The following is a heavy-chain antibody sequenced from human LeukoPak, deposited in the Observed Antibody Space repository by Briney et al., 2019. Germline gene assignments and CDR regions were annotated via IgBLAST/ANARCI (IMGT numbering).Heavy chain of an antibody. CDR3: ARDIGGTRLYYYYGMDV. D-gene: IGHD4-23*01. CDR1: GGSFSGYY. V-gene: IGHV4-34*01. CDR2: INHSGST. J-gene: IGHJ6*04. Sequence: SETLSLTCAVYGGSFSGYYWSWIHQPPGKGLEWIGEINHSGSTNYNPSLKSRVTISVDTSKNQFSLKLSSVTAADTAVYYCARDIGGTRLYYYYGMDVWGKGTTVTVSS.